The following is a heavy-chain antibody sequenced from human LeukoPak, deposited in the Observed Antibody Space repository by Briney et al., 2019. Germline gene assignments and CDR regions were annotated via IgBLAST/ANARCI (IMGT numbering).Heavy chain of an antibody. J-gene: IGHJ5*02. CDR3: ARAQEGGSYSFGIFSWFDP. Sequence: PSETLSLTCTVSGGSISSYYWSWIRQPPGKGLEWIGYIYYSGSTNYNPSLKSRVTISVDTSKNQFSLKLSSVTAADTAVYYCARAQEGGSYSFGIFSWFDPWGQGTLVTVSS. CDR1: GGSISSYY. D-gene: IGHD1-26*01. CDR2: IYYSGST. V-gene: IGHV4-59*01.